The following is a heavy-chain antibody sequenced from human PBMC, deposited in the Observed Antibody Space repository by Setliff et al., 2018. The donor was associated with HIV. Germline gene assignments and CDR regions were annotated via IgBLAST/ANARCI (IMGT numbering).Heavy chain of an antibody. CDR3: ARGMDYYDTSGYYQYYFDC. CDR2: INPNSGGT. V-gene: IGHV1-2*04. CDR1: GYTFTAYY. J-gene: IGHJ4*02. D-gene: IGHD3-22*01. Sequence: ASVKVSCKASGYTFTAYYMPCVRQAPGQGLEWMGWINPNSGGTTYAQKFQGWITMTRDTSISTAYLERSRLRSDDTAVYYCARGMDYYDTSGYYQYYFDCWGQGTLVTVSS.